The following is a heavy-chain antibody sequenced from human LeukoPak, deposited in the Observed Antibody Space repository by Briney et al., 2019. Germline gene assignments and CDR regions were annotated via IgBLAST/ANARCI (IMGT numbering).Heavy chain of an antibody. J-gene: IGHJ6*03. Sequence: ASVKVSCKASGYTFTGYYMHWVRQAPGQGLEWMGWINPNSGGTNYEQKFQGRVTMTRDTSISTAYMELGRLRSDDTAVYYCARGAGDLYYYYYYMDVWGKGTTVTVSS. CDR3: ARGAGDLYYYYYYMDV. CDR2: INPNSGGT. V-gene: IGHV1-2*02. CDR1: GYTFTGYY.